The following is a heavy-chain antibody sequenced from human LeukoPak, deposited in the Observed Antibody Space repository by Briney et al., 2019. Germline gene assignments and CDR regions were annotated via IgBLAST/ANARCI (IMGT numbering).Heavy chain of an antibody. CDR1: GGSISSSRCY. V-gene: IGHV4-39*07. CDR3: ARGLTTVTTTWWSNR. J-gene: IGHJ5*02. CDR2: IYYSGYT. Sequence: PSETLSLTCTVSGGSISSSRCYWGWIRQPPGKGLEWIGSIYYSGYTYYNPSLKRRTTISVDTSKNHFSLKLSSVTAADTAVYYCARGLTTVTTTWWSNRWGQGTLVSASS. D-gene: IGHD4-17*01.